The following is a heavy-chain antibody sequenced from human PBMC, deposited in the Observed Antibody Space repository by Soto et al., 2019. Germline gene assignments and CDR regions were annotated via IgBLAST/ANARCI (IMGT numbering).Heavy chain of an antibody. V-gene: IGHV1-18*01. J-gene: IGHJ6*03. CDR2: ISAYNGNT. Sequence: QVQLVQSGAEVKKPGASVKVSCKASGYTFTSYGITWVRQAPGQGLEWMGWISAYNGNTNYAQKLQGRVTMTTDTSTSTAYMELRSLRSDDTAVYYCARDPYSSSWYYYYYMDVWGKGTTVTVSS. CDR3: ARDPYSSSWYYYYYMDV. D-gene: IGHD6-13*01. CDR1: GYTFTSYG.